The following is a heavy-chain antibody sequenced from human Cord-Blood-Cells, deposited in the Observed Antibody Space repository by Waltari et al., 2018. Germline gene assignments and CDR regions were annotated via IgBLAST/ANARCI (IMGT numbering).Heavy chain of an antibody. J-gene: IGHJ2*01. D-gene: IGHD5-12*01. V-gene: IGHV4-38-2*01. CDR3: ARVYSGYESYWYFDL. CDR1: CYSISSGYY. CDR2: IYHSGST. Sequence: QVQLQESGPGLVKPSETLSLTCAASCYSISSGYYWGWIRQPPGKGLGWIGSIYHSGSTYYNPSLKSRVTISVDTSKNQFSLKLSSVTAADTAVYYCARVYSGYESYWYFDLWGRGTLVTVSS.